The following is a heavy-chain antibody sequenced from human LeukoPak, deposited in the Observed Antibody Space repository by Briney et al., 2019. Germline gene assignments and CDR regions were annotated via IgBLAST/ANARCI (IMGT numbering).Heavy chain of an antibody. D-gene: IGHD3-9*01. V-gene: IGHV1-2*02. Sequence: ASVKVSCKASGYTFTGYYMHWVRQAPGQGLEWMGWINPNSGGTNYAQKFQGRVTMTRDTSISTAYMELSRLRSDDTAVYYCARPYYDILTGYYLRYCGQGTLVTVSS. CDR2: INPNSGGT. J-gene: IGHJ4*02. CDR1: GYTFTGYY. CDR3: ARPYYDILTGYYLRY.